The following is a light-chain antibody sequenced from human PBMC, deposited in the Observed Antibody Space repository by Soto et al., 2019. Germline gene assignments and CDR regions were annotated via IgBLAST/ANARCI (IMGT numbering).Light chain of an antibody. Sequence: DIQMTQSPSTLPASVGDRVTITCRASQSIGDSLAWYQQRPGKAPNLLIYKASTLEGGVPSRFSGSGSGTDFTLTISSLQPEDFATYYCQQLNKYPSTFGGGTKVDI. J-gene: IGKJ4*01. V-gene: IGKV1-5*03. CDR2: KAS. CDR3: QQLNKYPST. CDR1: QSIGDS.